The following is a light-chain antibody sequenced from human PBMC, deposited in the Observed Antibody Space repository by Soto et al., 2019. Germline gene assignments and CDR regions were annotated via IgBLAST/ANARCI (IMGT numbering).Light chain of an antibody. CDR1: EGITTY. CDR2: GAS. J-gene: IGKJ4*01. V-gene: IGKV1-9*01. Sequence: IELTQSPPFLSASVGDRVTITCRADEGITTYLAWYQQQPGKAPKVLIYGASTLQNGVPPRFSGSGSGTEFTLTISSLQPEDFANYYCQQVKSFPLTFGGGTKVEVK. CDR3: QQVKSFPLT.